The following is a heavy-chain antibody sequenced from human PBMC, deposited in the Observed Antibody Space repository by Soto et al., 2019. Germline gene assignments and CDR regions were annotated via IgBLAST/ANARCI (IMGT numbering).Heavy chain of an antibody. Sequence: QLQLQESGSGLVKPSQTLSLTCGVSGGSLSSGYSWTWLRQPPGKGLEWIGYIYHGGATHYNPSLQSRVTISVDTSKNQFSLKVTSVTAADTAVYYCAREEYFYGLGYWGQGILVTVSS. V-gene: IGHV4-30-2*01. J-gene: IGHJ4*02. CDR1: GGSLSSGYS. CDR3: AREEYFYGLGY. D-gene: IGHD3-10*01. CDR2: IYHGGAT.